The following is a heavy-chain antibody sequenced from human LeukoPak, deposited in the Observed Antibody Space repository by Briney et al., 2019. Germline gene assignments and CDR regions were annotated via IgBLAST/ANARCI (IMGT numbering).Heavy chain of an antibody. Sequence: SETLSLTGAVYGGSFSGYYWSWIRQPPGKGLEWIGEINHSGSTNYNPSLKSRVTISVDTSKNQFSLKLSSVTAADTAVYYCARAPPQGYGDYADDYWGQGTLVTVSS. CDR2: INHSGST. V-gene: IGHV4-34*01. CDR1: GGSFSGYY. J-gene: IGHJ4*02. CDR3: ARAPPQGYGDYADDY. D-gene: IGHD4-17*01.